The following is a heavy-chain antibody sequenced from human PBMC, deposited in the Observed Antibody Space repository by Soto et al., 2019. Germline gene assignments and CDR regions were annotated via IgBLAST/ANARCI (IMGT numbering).Heavy chain of an antibody. Sequence: EVQLVESGGGLVQPGGSLRLSCAASGFTFSSYWMSWVCQAPGKGLEWVANMRQDGGEKYYVDSVKGRFTISRDNPKNSLYLQMNSLRAEDTAVYYCARGGVPAASDYWGQGTLVTVSS. CDR3: ARGGVPAASDY. CDR2: MRQDGGEK. V-gene: IGHV3-7*04. D-gene: IGHD2-2*01. J-gene: IGHJ4*02. CDR1: GFTFSSYW.